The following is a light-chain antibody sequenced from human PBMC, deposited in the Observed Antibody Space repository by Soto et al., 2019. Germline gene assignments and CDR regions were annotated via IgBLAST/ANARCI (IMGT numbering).Light chain of an antibody. CDR1: SSNIGAGYD. CDR3: QSYDSRLHVA. Sequence: QSVLTQPPSVSGAPGQRVTISCTGSSSNIGAGYDVHWYQQLPGTAPKLLIYGNSNRPSGVPDRFSGSKSGTSASLAITGLQAEDEADYYCQSYDSRLHVAFGGGTMLTVL. V-gene: IGLV1-40*01. J-gene: IGLJ2*01. CDR2: GNS.